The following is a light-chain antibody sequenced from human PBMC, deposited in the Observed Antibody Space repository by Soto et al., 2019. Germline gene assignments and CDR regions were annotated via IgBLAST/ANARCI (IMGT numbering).Light chain of an antibody. CDR1: QSLLYSNGNNY. CDR3: MQALHTPYT. V-gene: IGKV2-28*01. Sequence: DLVMTLSPLSLPVTPGEPASVSCRSSQSLLYSNGNNYLDWYVQKPGQSPQLLIYLGSNRASGVTDRYSGSGSGTDFTLKINRVEAEDVGVYYCMQALHTPYTFGQGTQLEIK. CDR2: LGS. J-gene: IGKJ2*01.